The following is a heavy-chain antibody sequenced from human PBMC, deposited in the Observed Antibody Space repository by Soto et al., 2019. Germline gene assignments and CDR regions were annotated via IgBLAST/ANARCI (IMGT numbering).Heavy chain of an antibody. V-gene: IGHV1-69*01. D-gene: IGHD6-13*01. CDR2: IIPYFRTP. CDR3: ARGAASIDTCRDYYYYNGLDV. J-gene: IGHJ6*02. CDR1: GDAFENYA. Sequence: QAPLVQSGAEVKKPGSSVNVSCKASGDAFENYAIHWVRQAPEQGLEWMGGIIPYFRTPDYAQKFQGSLTIKAYQSTSTVFRAPSILSAADTARYVCARGAASIDTCRDYYYYNGLDVLGQGTTVTVSS.